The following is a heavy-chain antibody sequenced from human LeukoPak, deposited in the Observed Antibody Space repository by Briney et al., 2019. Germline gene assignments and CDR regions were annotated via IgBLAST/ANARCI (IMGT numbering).Heavy chain of an antibody. CDR1: GGSISSYY. CDR2: IYYSGST. CDR3: AREPRGSGSYYNGGFDY. J-gene: IGHJ4*02. D-gene: IGHD3-10*01. V-gene: IGHV4-59*01. Sequence: PSETLSLTCTVSGGSISSYYWSWLRQHPGKGLEWIGYIYYSGSTNYNPSLKSRVTISVDTSKNQFSLKLSSVTAADTAVYYCAREPRGSGSYYNGGFDYWGQGTLVTVSS.